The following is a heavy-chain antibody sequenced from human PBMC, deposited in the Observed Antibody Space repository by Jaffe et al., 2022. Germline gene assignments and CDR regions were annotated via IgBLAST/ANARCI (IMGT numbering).Heavy chain of an antibody. J-gene: IGHJ4*02. CDR2: IYYSGST. CDR3: ARQLLIAKAIFGVVNFDY. Sequence: QLQLQESGPGLVKPSETLSLTCTVSGGSISSSSYYWGWIRQPPGKGLEWIGSIYYSGSTYYNPSLKSRVTISVDTSKNQFSLKLSSVTAADTAVYYCARQLLIAKAIFGVVNFDYWGQGTLVTVSS. V-gene: IGHV4-39*01. D-gene: IGHD3-3*01. CDR1: GGSISSSSYY.